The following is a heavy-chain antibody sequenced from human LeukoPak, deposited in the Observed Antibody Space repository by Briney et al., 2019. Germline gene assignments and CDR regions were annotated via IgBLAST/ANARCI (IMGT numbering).Heavy chain of an antibody. Sequence: SETLSLTCTVSGGSSNNYYWSWIRQSAGKGLEWIGRIFTSGSTNYNPSLKSRVSMSVDTSKNQFSLRLRSVTAADTAVYYCARESGYYYDTSGYTFDYWGQGILVTVSS. CDR3: ARESGYYYDTSGYTFDY. J-gene: IGHJ4*02. D-gene: IGHD3-22*01. V-gene: IGHV4-4*07. CDR2: IFTSGST. CDR1: GGSSNNYY.